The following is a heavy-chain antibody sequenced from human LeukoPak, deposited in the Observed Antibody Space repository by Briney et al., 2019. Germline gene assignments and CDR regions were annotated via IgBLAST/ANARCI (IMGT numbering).Heavy chain of an antibody. CDR1: GFTFSSYG. Sequence: PGGSLRLSCAASGFTFSSYGMHWVRQAPGKGLEWVAFIRYDGSNKYYADSVKGRFTISRDNSKNTLYLQMNSLRAEDTAVYYCAKVQSVIAARSPFDYWGQGTLVTVSS. D-gene: IGHD6-6*01. CDR3: AKVQSVIAARSPFDY. J-gene: IGHJ4*02. CDR2: IRYDGSNK. V-gene: IGHV3-30*02.